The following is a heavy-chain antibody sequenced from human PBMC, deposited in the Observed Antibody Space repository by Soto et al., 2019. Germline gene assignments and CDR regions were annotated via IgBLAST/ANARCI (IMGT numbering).Heavy chain of an antibody. J-gene: IGHJ1*01. D-gene: IGHD4-17*01. Sequence: EVQLVESGGGLVQPGGSLRLSCAASGFTFSSYWMSWVRQAPGKGLEWVANIKQDGREKYYVDSVKGRFTISRDNAKNSLYLQMNILRVEDTAVYYCAGRYGDNTKSNYAEYFQHWGQGTLVTVSS. CDR1: GFTFSSYW. V-gene: IGHV3-7*01. CDR2: IKQDGREK. CDR3: AGRYGDNTKSNYAEYFQH.